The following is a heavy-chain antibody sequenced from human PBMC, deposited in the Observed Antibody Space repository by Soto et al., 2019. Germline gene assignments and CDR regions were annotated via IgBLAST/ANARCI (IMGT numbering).Heavy chain of an antibody. V-gene: IGHV3-53*04. CDR1: GFTVSSNY. J-gene: IGHJ5*02. CDR2: IYSGGST. CDR3: ARGRDCGGDCPNWFDP. Sequence: EVQLVESGGGLVQPGGSLRLSCAASGFTVSSNYMSWVRQAPGKGLEWVSVIYSGGSTYYAASVKGRFTISRHNSKNTLYLQMNSLRAEDTAVYYCARGRDCGGDCPNWFDPWGQGTLVTVSS. D-gene: IGHD2-21*02.